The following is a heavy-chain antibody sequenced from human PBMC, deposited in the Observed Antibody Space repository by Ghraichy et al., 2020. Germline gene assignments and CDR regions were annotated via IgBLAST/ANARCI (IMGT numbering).Heavy chain of an antibody. D-gene: IGHD3-10*01. V-gene: IGHV1-18*01. CDR2: ISPNKGNT. J-gene: IGHJ5*02. Sequence: ASVKVSCKASGYSFTSYGISWVRQAPGQGLEWLGWISPNKGNTNYPQKLQGRVTLTTDTSTSTAYMELRSLRSDDTAVYYCARDFSPNYYGSNYWFDPWGQGTLVTVSS. CDR3: ARDFSPNYYGSNYWFDP. CDR1: GYSFTSYG.